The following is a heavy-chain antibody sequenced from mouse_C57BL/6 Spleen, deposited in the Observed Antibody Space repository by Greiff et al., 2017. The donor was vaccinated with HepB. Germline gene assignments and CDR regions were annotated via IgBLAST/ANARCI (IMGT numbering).Heavy chain of an antibody. CDR1: GYTSTDYE. J-gene: IGHJ2*01. CDR2: IDPETGGA. D-gene: IGHD2-14*01. Sequence: QVQLQQSGAELVRPGASVTLSCKASGYTSTDYEMHWVKQTPVHGLEWIGAIDPETGGAAYNQKFKGKAILTADKSSSTAYMELRSLTSEGSAVYYCTRGGTIDYWGQGTTLTVSS. V-gene: IGHV1-15*01. CDR3: TRGGTIDY.